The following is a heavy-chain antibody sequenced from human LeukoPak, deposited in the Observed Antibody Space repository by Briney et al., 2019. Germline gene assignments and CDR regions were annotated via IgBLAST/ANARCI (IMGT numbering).Heavy chain of an antibody. D-gene: IGHD2-15*01. CDR2: ISSGGST. J-gene: IGHJ3*02. CDR1: GFTVSSNY. Sequence: PPGGSLRLSCAASGFTVSSNYMSWVRQAPGKGRGWVSIISSGGSTFYADSVKGRFTISRDNSKNTLYLQMNSLRAEDTAVYYCARGGSYLSAFDIWGQGTMVTVSS. CDR3: ARGGSYLSAFDI. V-gene: IGHV3-53*01.